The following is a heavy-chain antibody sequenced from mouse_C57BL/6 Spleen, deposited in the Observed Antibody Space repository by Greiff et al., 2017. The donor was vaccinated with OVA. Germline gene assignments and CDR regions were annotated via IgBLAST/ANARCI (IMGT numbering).Heavy chain of an antibody. D-gene: IGHD4-1*01. V-gene: IGHV5-12*01. J-gene: IGHJ1*03. Sequence: DVKLVESGGGLVQPGGSLKLSCAASGFTFSDYYMYWVRQTPEKRLEWVAYISNGGGSTYYPDTVKGRFTISRDNAKNTLYLQMSRLKSEDTAMYYCARRDWEGWYFDVWGTGTTVTVSS. CDR2: ISNGGGST. CDR3: ARRDWEGWYFDV. CDR1: GFTFSDYY.